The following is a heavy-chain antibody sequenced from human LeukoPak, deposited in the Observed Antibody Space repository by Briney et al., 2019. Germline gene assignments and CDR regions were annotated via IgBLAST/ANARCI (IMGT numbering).Heavy chain of an antibody. CDR3: AREVEKNWFDP. CDR1: GFTFSSYS. CDR2: ISSSSSYI. Sequence: GGSLRLSCAASGFTFSSYSMNWVRQAPGKGLEWVSSISSSSSYIYYADSVKGRFTISRDNAKNSLYLQMNSLRAEDTAVYYCAREVEKNWFDPWGQGTLVTVSS. J-gene: IGHJ5*02. V-gene: IGHV3-21*01.